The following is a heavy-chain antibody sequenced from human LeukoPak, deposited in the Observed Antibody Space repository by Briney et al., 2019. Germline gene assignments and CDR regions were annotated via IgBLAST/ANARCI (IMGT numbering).Heavy chain of an antibody. Sequence: GGSLRLSCAASGFSLSNYWMNWVRQAPGKGLEWVANIKQDGSEKNYVDSVKGRFSISRDNAKNSLILQVNSLRDEDTAVYYCAREDYGGGGIFDYWGQGTLVTVSS. CDR3: AREDYGGGGIFDY. CDR2: IKQDGSEK. CDR1: GFSLSNYW. D-gene: IGHD4-23*01. V-gene: IGHV3-7*01. J-gene: IGHJ4*02.